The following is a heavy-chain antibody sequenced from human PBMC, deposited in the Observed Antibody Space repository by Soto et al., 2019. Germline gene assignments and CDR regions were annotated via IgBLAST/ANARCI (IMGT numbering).Heavy chain of an antibody. D-gene: IGHD6-19*01. J-gene: IGHJ4*02. CDR2: ISAYNGNT. CDR3: ARTRIPHTKKMAVAGNFGVDY. V-gene: IGHV1-18*01. CDR1: GYTFTSYG. Sequence: ASVNVSCKASGYTFTSYGISWVRQAPGQGLEWMGWISAYNGNTNYAQKLQGRVTMTTDTSTSTAYMELRSLRSDDTAVYYCARTRIPHTKKMAVAGNFGVDYWGQGTLVTVSS.